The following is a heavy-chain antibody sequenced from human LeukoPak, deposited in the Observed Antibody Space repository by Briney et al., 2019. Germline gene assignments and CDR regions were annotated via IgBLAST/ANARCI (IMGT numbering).Heavy chain of an antibody. D-gene: IGHD3-9*01. CDR1: GFTFSSYA. Sequence: GGSLRLSCAASGFTFSSYAMHWVRQAPGKGLEWVAVISYDGSNKYYADSVKGRFTISRDNSKNTLYLQMNSLRAEDTAVYYCANILTGYHDYWGQGTLVTVSS. CDR2: ISYDGSNK. V-gene: IGHV3-30*18. J-gene: IGHJ4*02. CDR3: ANILTGYHDY.